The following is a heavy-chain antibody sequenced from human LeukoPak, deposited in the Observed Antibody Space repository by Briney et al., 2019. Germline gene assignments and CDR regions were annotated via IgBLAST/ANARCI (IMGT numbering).Heavy chain of an antibody. CDR3: ARQDRYCSGGSCYSALTRYYYYGKDG. Sequence: ASVKVSCKASGYTFTGYYMHWVRQAPGQGLEWMGWINPNSGGTNYAQKFQGRVTMTRDTSISTAYMELSRLRSDDTAVYYCARQDRYCSGGSCYSALTRYYYYGKDGWGQGTTVTVSS. CDR1: GYTFTGYY. CDR2: INPNSGGT. D-gene: IGHD2-15*01. J-gene: IGHJ6*02. V-gene: IGHV1-2*02.